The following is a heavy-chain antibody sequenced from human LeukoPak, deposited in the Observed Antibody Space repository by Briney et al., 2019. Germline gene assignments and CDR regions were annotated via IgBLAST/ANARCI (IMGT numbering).Heavy chain of an antibody. CDR2: INHSRST. Sequence: SETLSLTCAVYGGSFSDYYWSWIRQPPGKGLEWIGEINHSRSTNYNPSLKSRVTISVDTSKNQFSLKVSSVTAADTAVYYCARDVDELELWGQGTLVTVSS. D-gene: IGHD5-24*01. V-gene: IGHV4-34*01. CDR1: GGSFSDYY. CDR3: ARDVDELEL. J-gene: IGHJ5*02.